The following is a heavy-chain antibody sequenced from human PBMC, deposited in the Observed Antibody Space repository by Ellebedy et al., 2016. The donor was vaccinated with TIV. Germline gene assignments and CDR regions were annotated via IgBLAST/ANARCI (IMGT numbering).Heavy chain of an antibody. J-gene: IGHJ1*01. CDR2: IIPVLETP. CDR1: GVTFSRYA. D-gene: IGHD1-26*01. V-gene: IGHV1-69*10. Sequence: AASVKVSCKASGVTFSRYAVSWVRQAPGQGLEWMGGIIPVLETPNYAQKFQGRLTVSADKSTNTAYMELSSLTSEDTAVYYCAADLASVGQWGQGTLVIVSS. CDR3: AADLASVGQ.